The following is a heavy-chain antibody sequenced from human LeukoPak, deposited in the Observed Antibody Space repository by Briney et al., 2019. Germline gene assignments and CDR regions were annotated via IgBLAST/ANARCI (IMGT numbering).Heavy chain of an antibody. CDR1: GGSISSYY. D-gene: IGHD6-13*01. J-gene: IGHJ3*02. CDR2: IYYSGST. Sequence: SETLSLTCTVSGGSISSYYWSWIRQPPGKGLEWSGYIYYSGSTNYNPSLKSRVTISVDTSKNQFSLKLSSVTAADTAVYYCARADSSSWYSYAFDIWGQGTMVTASS. CDR3: ARADSSSWYSYAFDI. V-gene: IGHV4-59*01.